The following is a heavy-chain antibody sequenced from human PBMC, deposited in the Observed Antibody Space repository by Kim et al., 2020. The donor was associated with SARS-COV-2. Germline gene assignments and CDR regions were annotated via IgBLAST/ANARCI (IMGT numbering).Heavy chain of an antibody. J-gene: IGHJ5*02. V-gene: IGHV5-51*01. CDR3: ARRYYYGSGSLNWFDP. Sequence: GESLKISCKGSGYSFTSYWIGWVRQMPGKGLEWMGIIYPGDSDTRYSPSFQGQVTISADKSISTAYLQWSSLKASDTAMYYCARRYYYGSGSLNWFDPWGQGTLVTVSS. D-gene: IGHD3-10*01. CDR1: GYSFTSYW. CDR2: IYPGDSDT.